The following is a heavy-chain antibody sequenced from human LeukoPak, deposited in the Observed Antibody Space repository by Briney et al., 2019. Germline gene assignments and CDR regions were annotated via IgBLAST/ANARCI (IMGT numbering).Heavy chain of an antibody. D-gene: IGHD5-12*01. V-gene: IGHV4-38-2*01. CDR3: ASYIVATITTYYFDY. CDR2: IYHSGRT. Sequence: PSETLSLTCAVSGYSISSGYYWGWLRQPPGRGLEWIGSIYHSGRTYYNPSLKSRVTISVDTSKNQFSLKLSSVTAADTAVYYCASYIVATITTYYFDYWGQGTLVTVSS. J-gene: IGHJ4*02. CDR1: GYSISSGYY.